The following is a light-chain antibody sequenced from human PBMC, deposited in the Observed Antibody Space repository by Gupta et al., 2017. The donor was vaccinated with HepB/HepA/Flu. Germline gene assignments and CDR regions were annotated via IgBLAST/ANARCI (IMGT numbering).Light chain of an antibody. Sequence: SSELTQDPAVSVALGQTVSITCQGDSLRIYYAAWYQQKPGQAPVLVIYGNNNRPSGIPGRFSGSNSGATCSLTITGAQAEDEADYYCNSRDISGNHVVFGGGTKLTVL. CDR3: NSRDISGNHVV. J-gene: IGLJ2*01. V-gene: IGLV3-19*01. CDR2: GNN. CDR1: SLRIYY.